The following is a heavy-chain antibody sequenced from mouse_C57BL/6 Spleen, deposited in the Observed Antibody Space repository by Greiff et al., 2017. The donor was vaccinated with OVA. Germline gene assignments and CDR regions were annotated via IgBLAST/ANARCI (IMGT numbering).Heavy chain of an antibody. CDR2: IDPEDGET. D-gene: IGHD1-1*01. Sequence: EVQLQQSGAELVKPGASVKLSCTASGFNIKDYYMHWVKQRTEQGLEWIGRIDPEDGETKYAPKFPGKATITADTSSNTAYLQLSSLTSEDTAVYYCARTGGRSYGGFADWGQGTLVTVSA. CDR1: GFNIKDYY. V-gene: IGHV14-2*01. J-gene: IGHJ3*01. CDR3: ARTGGRSYGGFAD.